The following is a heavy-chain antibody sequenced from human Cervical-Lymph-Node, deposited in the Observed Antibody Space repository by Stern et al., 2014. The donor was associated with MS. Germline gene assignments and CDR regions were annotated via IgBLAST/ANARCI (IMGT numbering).Heavy chain of an antibody. D-gene: IGHD4-11*01. Sequence: QVKLQESGPGLVKPSQTLSLTCTVSGGSISSGGYYWSWIRQLPGKGLEWIGYIYYSGSTYYNPSLKSRVTLSVDTSKNQFSLKLSSVTAADTAVYYCAINAYRNYFDPWGQGTLVTVSP. V-gene: IGHV4-31*03. J-gene: IGHJ5*02. CDR2: IYYSGST. CDR3: AINAYRNYFDP. CDR1: GGSISSGGYY.